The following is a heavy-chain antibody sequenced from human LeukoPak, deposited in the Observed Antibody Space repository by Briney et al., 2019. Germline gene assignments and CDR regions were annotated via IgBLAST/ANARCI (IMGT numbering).Heavy chain of an antibody. Sequence: SETLSLTCAAYGGSFSGYYWSWIRQPPGKGLEWIGEINHSGSTNYNPSLKSRVTISVDTSKNQFSLKLSSVTAADTAVYYCARARRGRGYSYGYGSYYYGMDVWGQGTTVTVSS. CDR2: INHSGST. V-gene: IGHV4-34*01. CDR1: GGSFSGYY. CDR3: ARARRGRGYSYGYGSYYYGMDV. J-gene: IGHJ6*02. D-gene: IGHD5-18*01.